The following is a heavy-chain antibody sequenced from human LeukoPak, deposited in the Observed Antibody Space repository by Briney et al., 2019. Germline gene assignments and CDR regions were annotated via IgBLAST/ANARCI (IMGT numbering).Heavy chain of an antibody. CDR2: IYYSGRT. J-gene: IGHJ5*02. CDR3: ARRPAVPAMVTS. D-gene: IGHD5-18*01. CDR1: GGSISSSSYY. Sequence: SETLSLTCTVSGGSISSSSYYWGWIRQPPGKGLEWIGSIYYSGRTYYNPSLKSRVTISVDTSKNQFSLKLSSVTAADTAVYYCARRPAVPAMVTSWGQGTLVTVSS. V-gene: IGHV4-39*01.